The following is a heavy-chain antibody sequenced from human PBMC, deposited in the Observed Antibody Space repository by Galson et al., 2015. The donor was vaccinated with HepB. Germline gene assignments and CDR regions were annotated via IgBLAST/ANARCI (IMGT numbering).Heavy chain of an antibody. J-gene: IGHJ6*02. CDR1: GFTYNYA. CDR3: ARENRGIRYLDPNYYYGMDV. CDR2: ISYSRGRT. D-gene: IGHD3-9*01. V-gene: IGHV3-23*01. Sequence: SLRLSCAAPGFTYNYAMSWVRQAPGKGLEWISGISYSRGRTYYADSVKGRFTISRDISQNILYLQMNSLRVEDTAIYYCARENRGIRYLDPNYYYGMDVWGQGTTVTVSS.